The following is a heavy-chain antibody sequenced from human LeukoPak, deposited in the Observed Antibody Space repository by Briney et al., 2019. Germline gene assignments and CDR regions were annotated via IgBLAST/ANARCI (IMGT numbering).Heavy chain of an antibody. J-gene: IGHJ4*02. CDR1: GFTFSSNN. Sequence: GGSLRLSCAASGFTFSSNNMNWVRQAPGKGPEWVSSISSISTYIYYADSVKGRFTISRDNAKNSLYLQMNSLSAEDTAVYYCATGWITTPSFDYRGQGTLVTVSS. CDR3: ATGWITTPSFDY. V-gene: IGHV3-21*01. D-gene: IGHD4-11*01. CDR2: ISSISTYI.